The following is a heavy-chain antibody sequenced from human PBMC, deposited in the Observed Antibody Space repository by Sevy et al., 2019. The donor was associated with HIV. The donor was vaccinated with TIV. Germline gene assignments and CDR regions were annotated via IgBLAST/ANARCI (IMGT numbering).Heavy chain of an antibody. Sequence: GGSLRLSCAASGLTFSSYAMHWVRQAPGKGLEWVAVISYDGRYKYLADSVKGRFTISRDNSKNTPFLQMNSLRTEDTAVYYCARGPGVVAVAALNWFDPWGQGTLVTVSS. CDR2: ISYDGRYK. CDR3: ARGPGVVAVAALNWFDP. V-gene: IGHV3-30*04. J-gene: IGHJ5*02. D-gene: IGHD2-15*01. CDR1: GLTFSSYA.